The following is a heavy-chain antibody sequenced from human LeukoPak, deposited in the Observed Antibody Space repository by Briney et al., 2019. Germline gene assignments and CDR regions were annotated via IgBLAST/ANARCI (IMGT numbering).Heavy chain of an antibody. V-gene: IGHV3-23*01. CDR2: ISGSGGST. Sequence: GGSLTLSCAASGFTFSSYAMIWVRQAPGKGLEWVSDISGSGGSTYYADYVKGRFTISRDNSKNPLYLQLNSLRAEDTAVYYCASRITTKLYWYFDLWGRGTLVTVSS. J-gene: IGHJ2*01. CDR1: GFTFSSYA. CDR3: ASRITTKLYWYFDL. D-gene: IGHD3-3*01.